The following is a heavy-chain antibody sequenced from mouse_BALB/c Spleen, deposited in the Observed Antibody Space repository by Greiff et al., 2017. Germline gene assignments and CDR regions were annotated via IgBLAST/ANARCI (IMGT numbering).Heavy chain of an antibody. D-gene: IGHD1-1*01. CDR3: ARGRYYGSSYWYFDV. CDR1: GFTFSSYA. V-gene: IGHV5-6-5*01. J-gene: IGHJ1*01. CDR2: ISSGGST. Sequence: EVKVVESGGGLVKPGGSLKLSCAASGFTFSSYAMSWVRQTPEKRLEWVASISSGGSTYYPDSVKGRFTISRDNARNILYLQMSSLRSEDTAMYYCARGRYYGSSYWYFDVWGAGTTVTVSS.